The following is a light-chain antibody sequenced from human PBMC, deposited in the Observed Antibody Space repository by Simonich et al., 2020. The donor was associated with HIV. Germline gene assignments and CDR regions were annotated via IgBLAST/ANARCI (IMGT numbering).Light chain of an antibody. CDR2: NVT. V-gene: IGLV2-14*03. Sequence: QSALTQPASVSGSPGQSITISCIGTSSYFGTYNYVSWYQHHPGKAPKLMIFNVTERPSGASIRFSGSKSGNTASLTISGLQAEDEADFYCSSYTSSSTWVFGGGTKVTVL. J-gene: IGLJ3*02. CDR1: SSYFGTYNY. CDR3: SSYTSSSTWV.